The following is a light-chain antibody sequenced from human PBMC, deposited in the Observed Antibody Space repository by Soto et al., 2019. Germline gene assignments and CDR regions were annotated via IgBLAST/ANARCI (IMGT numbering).Light chain of an antibody. CDR3: LLSYNGAQI. CDR1: TGAVTSGHY. Sequence: QAVVTQEPSLTVSPGGTVTLTCGSTTGAVTSGHYPDWFQQKAGQAPRTLIYDATKRHSWTPARFSGSLLGGKAALTLSGAQPEEEADYYCLLSYNGAQIFGGGTKLTVL. V-gene: IGLV7-46*01. J-gene: IGLJ2*01. CDR2: DAT.